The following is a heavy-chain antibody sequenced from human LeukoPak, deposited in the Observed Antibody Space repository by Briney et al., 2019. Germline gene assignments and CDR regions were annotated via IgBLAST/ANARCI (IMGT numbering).Heavy chain of an antibody. J-gene: IGHJ4*02. CDR3: ARDGVYSGYDYTN. CDR1: GGSISSGDYY. D-gene: IGHD5-12*01. Sequence: SETLSLTCTVSGGSISSGDYYWSWIRQPPGKGLEWIGYIYYSGSNYYNPSLKSRVTISVDTSKNQFSLKLSSVTAADTAVYYCARDGVYSGYDYTNWGQGTLVTVSS. CDR2: IYYSGSN. V-gene: IGHV4-30-4*08.